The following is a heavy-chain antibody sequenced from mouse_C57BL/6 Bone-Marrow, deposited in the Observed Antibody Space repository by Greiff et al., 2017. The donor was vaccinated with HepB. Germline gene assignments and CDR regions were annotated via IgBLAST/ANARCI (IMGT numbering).Heavy chain of an antibody. CDR3: ARPYDYDAMDY. CDR2: ISNGGGST. Sequence: DVMLVESGGGLVQPGGSLKLSCAASGFTFSDYYMYWVRQTPEKRLEWVAYISNGGGSTYYPDTVKGRFTISRDNAKNTLYLQMSRLKSEDTAMYYCARPYDYDAMDYWGQGTSVTVSS. J-gene: IGHJ4*01. CDR1: GFTFSDYY. V-gene: IGHV5-12*01.